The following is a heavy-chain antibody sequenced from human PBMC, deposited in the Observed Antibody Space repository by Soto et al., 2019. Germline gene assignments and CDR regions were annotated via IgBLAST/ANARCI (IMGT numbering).Heavy chain of an antibody. V-gene: IGHV4-59*01. Sequence: PSETLSLTCTVAGGSISSYYWSWIRQPPGKGLEWIGYIYYSGSTNYNPSLKSRVTISVDTSKNQFSLKLSSVTAADTAVYYCASGVLDNYYYYGMDVWGQGTTVTVSS. J-gene: IGHJ6*02. CDR3: ASGVLDNYYYYGMDV. CDR2: IYYSGST. D-gene: IGHD3-3*01. CDR1: GGSISSYY.